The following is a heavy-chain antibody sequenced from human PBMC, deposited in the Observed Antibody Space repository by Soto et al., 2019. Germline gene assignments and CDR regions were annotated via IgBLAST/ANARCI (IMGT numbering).Heavy chain of an antibody. Sequence: ASVKVSCKASGYTFTSYDINWVRQATGQGLEWMGWMNPNSGNTGYAQKFQGRVTMTRNTSISTAYMELSSLGSEDTAVYYCACATFRYCSGGSCPTPLDYWGQGTLVTVSS. V-gene: IGHV1-8*01. CDR2: MNPNSGNT. D-gene: IGHD2-15*01. J-gene: IGHJ4*02. CDR1: GYTFTSYD. CDR3: ACATFRYCSGGSCPTPLDY.